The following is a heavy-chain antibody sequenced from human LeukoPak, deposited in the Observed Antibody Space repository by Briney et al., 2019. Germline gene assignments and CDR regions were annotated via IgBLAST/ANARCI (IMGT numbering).Heavy chain of an antibody. Sequence: PSETLSLTCTVSGGSISSSDYYWAWIRQPPGKGLEWLGGIYYSGTTYYKPSLKSRVTISVDTSKNQFSLKLSSVTAADTAVYYCASYRIRGPYHFDCWGQGTLVSVSS. CDR2: IYYSGTT. J-gene: IGHJ4*02. D-gene: IGHD3-10*01. V-gene: IGHV4-39*01. CDR1: GGSISSSDYY. CDR3: ASYRIRGPYHFDC.